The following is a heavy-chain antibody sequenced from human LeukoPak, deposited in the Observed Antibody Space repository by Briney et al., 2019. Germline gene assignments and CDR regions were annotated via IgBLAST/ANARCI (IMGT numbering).Heavy chain of an antibody. CDR2: IIPILGIA. V-gene: IGHV1-69*04. CDR3: ARDRRGYSYGYGTFDY. D-gene: IGHD5-18*01. J-gene: IGHJ4*02. Sequence: ASVKVSCKASGGAFSSYAISWVRQAPGQGLEWMGRIIPILGIANYAQKFQGRVTITADKSTSTAYMELSSLRSEDTAVYYCARDRRGYSYGYGTFDYWGQGTLVTVPS. CDR1: GGAFSSYA.